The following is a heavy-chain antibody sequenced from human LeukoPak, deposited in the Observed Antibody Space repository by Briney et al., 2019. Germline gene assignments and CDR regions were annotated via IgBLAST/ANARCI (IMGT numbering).Heavy chain of an antibody. D-gene: IGHD2-15*01. J-gene: IGHJ4*02. V-gene: IGHV4-4*07. CDR2: IYTSATT. Sequence: SETLSLTCAVSGGSISSYYWSWIRQPAGRGLEWIGRIYTSATTKYNPSLKSRVTMSVDTSKSQFSLNLNSVTAADTAVYYCARTSPRAATFDYWGQGTLVTVSS. CDR3: ARTSPRAATFDY. CDR1: GGSISSYY.